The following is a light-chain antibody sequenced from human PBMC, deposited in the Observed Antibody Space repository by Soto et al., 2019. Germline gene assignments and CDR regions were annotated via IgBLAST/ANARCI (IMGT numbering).Light chain of an antibody. CDR1: QSVSSSY. CDR3: QQYGSSPLT. Sequence: ELVLTQSPGTLSLSPGERATLACRASQSVSSSYLAWYQQKPVQAPRLLIYGASSRATGIPDRVSGSGSGTDFTLTISRLEPAEFAVYYCQQYGSSPLTFGGGTKVESK. V-gene: IGKV3-20*01. J-gene: IGKJ4*01. CDR2: GAS.